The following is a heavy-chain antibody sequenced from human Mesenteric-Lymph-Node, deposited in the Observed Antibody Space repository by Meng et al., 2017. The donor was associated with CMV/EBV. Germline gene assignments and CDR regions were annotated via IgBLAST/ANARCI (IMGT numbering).Heavy chain of an antibody. D-gene: IGHD3-10*01. Sequence: GSISSGDYYWSWIRQPPGKGLEWIGYIYYSGDTYYNPSLESRVTISVDTSNNQFSLRLSSVTAADTAVHYCARDTMVRGVMGSWFDPWGQGTLVTVSS. CDR3: ARDTMVRGVMGSWFDP. J-gene: IGHJ5*02. CDR1: GSISSGDYY. V-gene: IGHV4-30-4*08. CDR2: IYYSGDT.